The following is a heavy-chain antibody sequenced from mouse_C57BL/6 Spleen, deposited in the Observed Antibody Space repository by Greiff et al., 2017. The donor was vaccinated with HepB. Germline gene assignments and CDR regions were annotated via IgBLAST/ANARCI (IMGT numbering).Heavy chain of an antibody. CDR3: ARITTVLYWYFDV. CDR2: ISSGSSTI. D-gene: IGHD1-1*01. J-gene: IGHJ1*03. Sequence: EVQGVESGGGLVKPGGSLKLSCAASGFTFSDYGMHWVRQAPEKGLEWVAYISSGSSTIYYADTVKGRFTTSRDNAKNTLFLQITSLRSEDTAMYDCARITTVLYWYFDVWGTGTTVTVSS. CDR1: GFTFSDYG. V-gene: IGHV5-17*01.